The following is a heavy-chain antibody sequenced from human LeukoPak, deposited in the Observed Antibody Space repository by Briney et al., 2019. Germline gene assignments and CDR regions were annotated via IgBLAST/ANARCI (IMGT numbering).Heavy chain of an antibody. D-gene: IGHD2-8*01. CDR1: GYTFTGYY. J-gene: IGHJ6*02. CDR3: ARRGGYCTNGVCYGGGGDYYGMDV. V-gene: IGHV1-2*04. Sequence: ASVKASCKASGYTFTGYYMHWVRQAPGQGLEWMGWTNPNSGGTNYAQKFQGWVTMTRDTSISTAYMELSRLRSDDTAVYYCARRGGYCTNGVCYGGGGDYYGMDVWGQGTTVTVSS. CDR2: TNPNSGGT.